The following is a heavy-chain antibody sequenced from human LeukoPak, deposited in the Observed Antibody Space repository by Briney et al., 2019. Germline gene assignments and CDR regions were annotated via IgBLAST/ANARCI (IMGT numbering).Heavy chain of an antibody. CDR1: GFTFSSYS. Sequence: GGSLRLSCAASGFTFSSYSMNWVRQAPGKGLEWVSSISSSSSYIYYADSVKGRFTISRDNAKNSLYLQMNSLKTEDTAVYYCTRSLNWIREYWGQGTLVTVSS. V-gene: IGHV3-21*04. CDR2: ISSSSSYI. D-gene: IGHD1-20*01. J-gene: IGHJ4*02. CDR3: TRSLNWIREY.